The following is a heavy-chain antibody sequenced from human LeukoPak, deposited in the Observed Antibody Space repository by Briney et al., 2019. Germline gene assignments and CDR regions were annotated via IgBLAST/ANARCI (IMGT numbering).Heavy chain of an antibody. CDR3: ARGRVAGTGY. V-gene: IGHV4-34*01. CDR1: GGSFSGYY. D-gene: IGHD2-15*01. CDR2: INHNGST. J-gene: IGHJ4*02. Sequence: PSETLSLTCAVYGGSFSGYYWSWIRQPPGKGLEWIGEINHNGSTNYNPSLKSRVTISVDTSKNQFSLKLSSVTAADTAVYYCARGRVAGTGYWGQGTLVTVSS.